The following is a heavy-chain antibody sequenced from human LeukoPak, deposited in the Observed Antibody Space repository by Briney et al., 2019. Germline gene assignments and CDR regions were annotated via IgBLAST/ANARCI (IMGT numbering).Heavy chain of an antibody. CDR3: ARDPKYSYAYGPDY. V-gene: IGHV3-21*01. Sequence: GGSLRLSCAASGFTFRSYGMSWVRQAPGRGLEWVSFISDSGGRTYYADSVKGRFTISRDNAKNSLYLQMNSLRAEDTAVYYCARDPKYSYAYGPDYWGQGTLVTVSS. CDR2: ISDSGGRT. J-gene: IGHJ4*02. CDR1: GFTFRSYG. D-gene: IGHD5-18*01.